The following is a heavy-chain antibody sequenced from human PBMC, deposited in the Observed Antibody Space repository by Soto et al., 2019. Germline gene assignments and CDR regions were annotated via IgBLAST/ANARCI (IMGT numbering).Heavy chain of an antibody. Sequence: ASVKVSCKASGYTFTSYGISWVRQAPGQGLEWMGWISAYNGNTNYAQKLQGRVTVTTDTSTSTAYMELRSLRSDDTAVYYCARLTYYGSGSPWFDPWGQGTLVTVSS. V-gene: IGHV1-18*01. J-gene: IGHJ5*02. D-gene: IGHD3-10*01. CDR1: GYTFTSYG. CDR3: ARLTYYGSGSPWFDP. CDR2: ISAYNGNT.